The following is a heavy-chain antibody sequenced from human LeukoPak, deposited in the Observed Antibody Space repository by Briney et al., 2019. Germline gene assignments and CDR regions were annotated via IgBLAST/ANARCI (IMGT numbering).Heavy chain of an antibody. J-gene: IGHJ4*02. CDR1: GYTFTGYY. D-gene: IGHD5-18*01. V-gene: IGHV1-2*06. CDR3: ARAQTFGYGYGDLDY. Sequence: ASVKVSCKASGYTFTGYYMHWVRQAPGQGLEWMGRINPNSGGTNYAQKFQGRVTMTRDTSISTAYMELSRLRSDDTAVYYCARAQTFGYGYGDLDYWGQGTLVTVSS. CDR2: INPNSGGT.